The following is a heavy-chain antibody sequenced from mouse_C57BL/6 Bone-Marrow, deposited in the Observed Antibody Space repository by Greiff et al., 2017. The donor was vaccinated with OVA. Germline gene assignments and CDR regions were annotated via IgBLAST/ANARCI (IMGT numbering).Heavy chain of an antibody. CDR1: GYTFTSYW. CDR2: IHPNSGST. J-gene: IGHJ2*01. CDR3: ARGGLSQHGFDY. D-gene: IGHD3-1*01. Sequence: QVPLQQSGAELVKPGASVKLSCKASGYTFTSYWMHWVKQRPGQGLEWIGLIHPNSGSTNYNEKFKSKATLTVDKSSSTAYMQLSSLTSEDSAVYYCARGGLSQHGFDYWGQGTTLTVSS. V-gene: IGHV1-64*01.